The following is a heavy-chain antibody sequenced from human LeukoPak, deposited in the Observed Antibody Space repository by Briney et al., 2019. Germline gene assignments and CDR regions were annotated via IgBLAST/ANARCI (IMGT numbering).Heavy chain of an antibody. V-gene: IGHV1-69-2*01. D-gene: IGHD2-2*02. CDR2: VDPEDGET. Sequence: GASVKVSCKASGYTFTDYYMHWVQQAPGKGLEWMGRVDPEDGETIYAEKFQGRVTITADTSTDTAYMELSSLRSEDTAVYYCATDPYCSSTSCYSRIPMDVWGKGTTVTVSS. J-gene: IGHJ6*03. CDR1: GYTFTDYY. CDR3: ATDPYCSSTSCYSRIPMDV.